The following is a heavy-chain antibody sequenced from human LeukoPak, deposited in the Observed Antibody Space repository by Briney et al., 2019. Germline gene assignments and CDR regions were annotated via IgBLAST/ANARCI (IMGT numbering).Heavy chain of an antibody. D-gene: IGHD2-2*01. V-gene: IGHV3-9*01. Sequence: GGSLRLSCAASGFTFDDYAMHWVRQAPGKGLEWVSGISWNSGSIGYADSVKGRLTISRDNAKNSLYLQMNSLRAEDTALYYCAKDIVSTSSNWFDPWGQGTLVTVSP. J-gene: IGHJ5*02. CDR2: ISWNSGSI. CDR3: AKDIVSTSSNWFDP. CDR1: GFTFDDYA.